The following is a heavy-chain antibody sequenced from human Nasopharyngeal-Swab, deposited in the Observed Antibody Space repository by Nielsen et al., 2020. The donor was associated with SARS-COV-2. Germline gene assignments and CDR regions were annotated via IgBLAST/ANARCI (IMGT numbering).Heavy chain of an antibody. CDR1: GGSISNYH. CDR2: IYYSGST. V-gene: IGHV4-59*08. D-gene: IGHD4-17*01. CDR3: ARRGEGYGDYLDY. J-gene: IGHJ4*02. Sequence: GSLRLSCSVSGGSISNYHWNWIRQPPGKGLEWIEYIYYSGSTNYNPSLKSRVTISVDTSKNQFSLKLSSVTAADTAVYYCARRGEGYGDYLDYWGQGTLVTVSS.